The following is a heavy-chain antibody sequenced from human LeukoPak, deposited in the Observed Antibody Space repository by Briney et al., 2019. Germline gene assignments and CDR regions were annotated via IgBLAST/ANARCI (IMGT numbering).Heavy chain of an antibody. CDR1: GFTVSSNY. Sequence: GGSLRLSCAASGFTVSSNYMSWVRQAPGKGLEWGSVIYSGGSTYYADSVKGRFTISRDNSKNTLYLQMNSLRAKDTAVYYCARVGGANRYDFWSGYFDYWGQGTLVTVSS. CDR3: ARVGGANRYDFWSGYFDY. J-gene: IGHJ4*02. V-gene: IGHV3-53*01. D-gene: IGHD3-3*01. CDR2: IYSGGST.